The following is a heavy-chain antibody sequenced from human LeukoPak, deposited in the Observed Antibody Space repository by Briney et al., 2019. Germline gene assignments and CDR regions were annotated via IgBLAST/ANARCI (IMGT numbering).Heavy chain of an antibody. D-gene: IGHD6-19*01. CDR3: ARAPERLYSSGWGGRTLYYFDY. CDR1: GGSFSGYY. Sequence: SETLSLTCAVYGGSFSGYYWSWIRQPPGKGLEWIGEINHGGSTNYNPSLKSRVTISVDTSKNQFSLKLSSVTAADTAVYYCARAPERLYSSGWGGRTLYYFDYWGQGTLVTVSS. CDR2: INHGGST. J-gene: IGHJ4*02. V-gene: IGHV4-34*01.